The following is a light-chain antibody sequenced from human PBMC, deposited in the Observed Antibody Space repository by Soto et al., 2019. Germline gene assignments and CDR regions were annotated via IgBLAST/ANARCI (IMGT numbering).Light chain of an antibody. V-gene: IGKV3-20*01. Sequence: EIVLTQSPGTLSLSPGERATLSFRASQSVTRNSLAWYQQKHGQAPRLLIYDASSRATGIPDRFSGSGSVTDCTLTISSLEPEDFAVYYCQQYATSPPLYKFGQGTKLEIK. CDR1: QSVTRNS. J-gene: IGKJ2*01. CDR2: DAS. CDR3: QQYATSPPLYK.